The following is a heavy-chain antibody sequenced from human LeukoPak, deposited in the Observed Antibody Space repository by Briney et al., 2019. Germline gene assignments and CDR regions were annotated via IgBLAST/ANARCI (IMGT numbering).Heavy chain of an antibody. D-gene: IGHD5-12*01. V-gene: IGHV1-18*01. J-gene: IGHJ4*02. CDR2: ISAYNGNT. Sequence: ASVKVSCKASGYTFTIYGISWVRQAPGQGLEWMGWISAYNGNTNYAQKLQGRVTMTTDTSTSTAYMELRSLRSDDTAVYYCARDRNQDGYNSFYWWGQGTLVTVSS. CDR3: ARDRNQDGYNSFYW. CDR1: GYTFTIYG.